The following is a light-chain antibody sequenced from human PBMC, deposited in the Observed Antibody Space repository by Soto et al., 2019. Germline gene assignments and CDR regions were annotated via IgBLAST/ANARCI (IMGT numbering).Light chain of an antibody. CDR1: TGAVTSGHY. CDR2: DTG. Sequence: QAVVTQEPSLTVSPGGTVTLTCGSSTGAVTSGHYPYWFQQKPGQAPRTLIYDTGKKHSWTPARFSGSLLGGKAALTLSGAQPEDEADYYCLLSYSGGRVVFGEGTQLTVL. V-gene: IGLV7-46*01. CDR3: LLSYSGGRVV. J-gene: IGLJ2*01.